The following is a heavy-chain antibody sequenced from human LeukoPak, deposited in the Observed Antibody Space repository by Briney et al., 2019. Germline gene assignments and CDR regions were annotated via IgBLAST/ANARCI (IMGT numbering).Heavy chain of an antibody. V-gene: IGHV3-11*01. Sequence: GGSLRLSCAASGFTFSDYYMSLIRQAPGKGLEWVSYISSSGSTIYYADSVKGRFTISRDNAKNSLYLQMNSLRAEDTAVYYCARDLLWFGEAPYYFDYWGQGTLVTVSS. CDR2: ISSSGSTI. CDR1: GFTFSDYY. CDR3: ARDLLWFGEAPYYFDY. J-gene: IGHJ4*02. D-gene: IGHD3-10*01.